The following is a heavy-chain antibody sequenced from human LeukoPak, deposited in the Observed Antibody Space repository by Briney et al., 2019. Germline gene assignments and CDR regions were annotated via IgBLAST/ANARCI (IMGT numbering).Heavy chain of an antibody. V-gene: IGHV4-30-2*01. J-gene: IGHJ4*02. Sequence: SETLSLTCDVSGGSITSDTYYWSWIRQPPGKGLEWIGYIVHSGSTYNNPSLKSRVTISVDTSKSQFSLKLSSVTAADAAVYYCARTRDFWSGFFDYWGQGTLVTVSS. CDR1: GGSITSDTYY. CDR2: IVHSGST. CDR3: ARTRDFWSGFFDY. D-gene: IGHD3-3*01.